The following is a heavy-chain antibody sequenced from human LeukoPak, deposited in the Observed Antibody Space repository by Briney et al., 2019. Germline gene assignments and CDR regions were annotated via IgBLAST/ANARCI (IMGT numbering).Heavy chain of an antibody. CDR2: INHSGST. J-gene: IGHJ3*02. D-gene: IGHD2-2*02. Sequence: PPETLSLTCAVYGGSFSGYYWSWIRQPPGKGLEWIGEINHSGSTNYNPSLKSRVTISVDTSKNQFSLKLSSVTAADTAVYYCARGGPRYCSSTSCYRIAGQSAFDIWGQGTMVTVSS. CDR3: ARGGPRYCSSTSCYRIAGQSAFDI. CDR1: GGSFSGYY. V-gene: IGHV4-34*01.